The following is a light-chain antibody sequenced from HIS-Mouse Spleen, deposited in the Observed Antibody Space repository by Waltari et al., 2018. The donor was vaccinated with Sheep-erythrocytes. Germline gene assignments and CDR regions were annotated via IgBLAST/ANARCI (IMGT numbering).Light chain of an antibody. J-gene: IGLJ3*02. CDR2: QDS. CDR1: KLGDKY. Sequence: SYELTQPPSVSVSPGQTASITCSGDKLGDKYACWYQQKPGHSPVLVIYQDSKRPSGIPERFSGSNSGNAATLTIRGTQGMDEADYYCCSYAGSSTPWVFGGGTKLTVL. CDR3: CSYAGSSTPWV. V-gene: IGLV3-1*01.